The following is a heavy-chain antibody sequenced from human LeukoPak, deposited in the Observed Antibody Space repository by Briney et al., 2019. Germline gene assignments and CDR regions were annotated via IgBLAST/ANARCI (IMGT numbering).Heavy chain of an antibody. CDR1: GGPFSGFF. Sequence: SETLSLTCAYYGGPFSGFFWSWIRQPPGKGLEWIGEINHSGGTNYNPSLKSRVTISIDASKNQFSLKLTSVTAADTAVYYCARASSYVAAARYDPAWFGPWGQGTPVTVSS. V-gene: IGHV4-34*01. J-gene: IGHJ5*02. D-gene: IGHD2-2*01. CDR2: INHSGGT. CDR3: ARASSYVAAARYDPAWFGP.